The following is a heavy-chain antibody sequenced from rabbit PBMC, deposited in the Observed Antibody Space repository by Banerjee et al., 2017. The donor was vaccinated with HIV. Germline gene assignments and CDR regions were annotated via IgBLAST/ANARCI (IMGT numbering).Heavy chain of an antibody. CDR3: ARWAAGTNIDL. Sequence: QSLEESGGDLVKPGASLTLTCTASGFSFSSSYWICWVRQAPGKGLEWIACIYAGSSGSTYYASWAKGRFTISKTSSTTVTLQMTSLTAADTATYFCARWAAGTNIDLWGQGTLVTVS. V-gene: IGHV1S40*01. D-gene: IGHD4-2*01. J-gene: IGHJ4*01. CDR2: IYAGSSGST. CDR1: GFSFSSSYW.